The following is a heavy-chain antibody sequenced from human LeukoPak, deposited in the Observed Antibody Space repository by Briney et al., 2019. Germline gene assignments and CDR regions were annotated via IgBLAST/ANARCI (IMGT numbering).Heavy chain of an antibody. CDR3: AKDSSSHYYFDY. CDR1: GFTFSSYA. V-gene: IGHV3-23*01. CDR2: ISGSGGIT. J-gene: IGHJ4*02. Sequence: PGGSLRLSCAASGFTFSSYAMSWVRQAPGKGLEWVSGISGSGGITNTADSVKGRSTTSRDNSKNTLYLQMNSLRAEDTAVYYCAKDSSSHYYFDYWGQGTLVTVSS. D-gene: IGHD6-13*01.